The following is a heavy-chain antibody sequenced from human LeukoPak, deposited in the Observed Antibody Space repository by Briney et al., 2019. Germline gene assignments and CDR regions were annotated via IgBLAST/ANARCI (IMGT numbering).Heavy chain of an antibody. CDR2: ISSSSSYI. D-gene: IGHD6-6*01. Sequence: GGSLRLSCAASGFTFSSYSMNWVRQAPGKGLEWVSSISSSSSYIYYADSVKGRFTISRDNAKNSLYLQMNSLRAEDTAVYYCARVSIAARYYYYYYMDVWGKGTTVTVSS. CDR3: ARVSIAARYYYYYYMDV. CDR1: GFTFSSYS. J-gene: IGHJ6*03. V-gene: IGHV3-21*01.